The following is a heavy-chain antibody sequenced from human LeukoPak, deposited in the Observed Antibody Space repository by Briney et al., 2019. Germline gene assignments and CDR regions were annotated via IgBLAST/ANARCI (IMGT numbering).Heavy chain of an antibody. CDR1: GGSFSGYY. Sequence: SETLSLTCAVYGGSFSGYYWSWIRQPPGKGLEWIGYIYYSGSTNYNPSLESRVSMSLDTSKTQFSLNLRSVTAADTAVYYCARYVRNSGTFYLDYWGQGTLVTVSS. CDR3: ARYVRNSGTFYLDY. J-gene: IGHJ4*02. V-gene: IGHV4-59*01. D-gene: IGHD1-26*01. CDR2: IYYSGST.